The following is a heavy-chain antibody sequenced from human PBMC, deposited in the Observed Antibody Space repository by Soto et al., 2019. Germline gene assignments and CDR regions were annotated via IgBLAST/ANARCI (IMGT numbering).Heavy chain of an antibody. Sequence: GGSLRLSCAASGFIFSSYEMNWVRQAPGKGLEWVSYITGTGTSIYYADSVKGRFTISRDNAENSLYLQMNSLRAEDTAVYYCARDRGVTSYYYYGLDVWGQGTTVTVSS. D-gene: IGHD2-21*02. CDR2: ITGTGTSI. CDR3: ARDRGVTSYYYYGLDV. CDR1: GFIFSSYE. J-gene: IGHJ6*02. V-gene: IGHV3-48*03.